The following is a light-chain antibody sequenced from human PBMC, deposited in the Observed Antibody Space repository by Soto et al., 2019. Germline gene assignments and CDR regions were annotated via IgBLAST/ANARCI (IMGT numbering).Light chain of an antibody. Sequence: QSSLTQPPSASGSPGQSVTISCTGTSSDPATDKYVSWYQQHPGKAPKVMIYEVRKRPSGVPDRFSGSKSGNTASLTVSGLQAEDEADYYCTSYARSNSVIFGGGTKLTVL. CDR2: EVR. J-gene: IGLJ2*01. V-gene: IGLV2-8*01. CDR3: TSYARSNSVI. CDR1: SSDPATDKY.